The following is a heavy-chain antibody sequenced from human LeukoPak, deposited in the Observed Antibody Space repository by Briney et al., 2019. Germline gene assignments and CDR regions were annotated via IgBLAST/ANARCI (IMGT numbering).Heavy chain of an antibody. J-gene: IGHJ4*02. CDR1: GGSISSYY. Sequence: SETLSLTCTVSGGSISSYYWSWIRQPPGKGLEWIGYIYYSGSTNYNPSLKSRVTISVDTSKTQFSLKLTSVTAAYTAVYYCARVRPYDYVWGSKRRYYFDYWGQGTLVTVSS. V-gene: IGHV4-59*12. CDR2: IYYSGST. D-gene: IGHD3-16*01. CDR3: ARVRPYDYVWGSKRRYYFDY.